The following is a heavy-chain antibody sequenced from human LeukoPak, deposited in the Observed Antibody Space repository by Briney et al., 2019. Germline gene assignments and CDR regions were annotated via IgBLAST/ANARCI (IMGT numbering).Heavy chain of an antibody. CDR1: GFTFSNYA. CDR3: AELGITMIGGV. D-gene: IGHD3-10*02. Sequence: GGSLRLSCTASGFTFSNYAMHWVRQAPGKGLQWVAFIRSDGNNKYYADSVNGRFTISRDNFKNTLYLQMNSLRAEDTAVYYCAELGITMIGGVWGKGTTVTISS. CDR2: IRSDGNNK. V-gene: IGHV3-30*02. J-gene: IGHJ6*04.